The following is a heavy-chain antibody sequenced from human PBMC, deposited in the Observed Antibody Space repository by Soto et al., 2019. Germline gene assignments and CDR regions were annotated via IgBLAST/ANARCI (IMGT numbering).Heavy chain of an antibody. CDR1: GGSISSGGYY. CDR3: ARARGDMVRGEPFDY. CDR2: IYYSGST. Sequence: SETLSLTCTVSGGSISSGGYYWSWIRQHPGKGLEWIGYIYYSGSTYYNPSLKSRVTISVDTSKNQFSLKLSSVTAADTAVYYCARARGDMVRGEPFDYWGQGTLVTVSS. J-gene: IGHJ4*02. V-gene: IGHV4-31*03. D-gene: IGHD3-10*01.